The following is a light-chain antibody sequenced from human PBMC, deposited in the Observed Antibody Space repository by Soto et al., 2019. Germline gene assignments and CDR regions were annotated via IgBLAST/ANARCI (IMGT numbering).Light chain of an antibody. CDR2: GAS. J-gene: IGKJ4*01. V-gene: IGKV3-20*01. Sequence: EIVLTQSPGTLSLSPGERATLSCRASQSVSSSYLAWYQQKPGQAPRLLIYGASSRATGIPDRFSGSGSGTGFTLTISRLEPEDFAVYYCQQYGSSPLMLTFGGGTKVDIK. CDR3: QQYGSSPLMLT. CDR1: QSVSSSY.